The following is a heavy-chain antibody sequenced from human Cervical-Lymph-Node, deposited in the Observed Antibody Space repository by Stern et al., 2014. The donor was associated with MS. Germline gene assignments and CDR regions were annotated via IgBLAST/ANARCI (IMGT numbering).Heavy chain of an antibody. CDR2: ISSYNGRP. V-gene: IGHV1-18*01. D-gene: IGHD1-14*01. CDR1: GYAFTSNS. CDR3: AVDRTRGEDAVDI. J-gene: IGHJ3*02. Sequence: QLVQSGTEVKKPGASVKVSCKAFGYAFTSNSINWVRQAPGKGLEWMGWISSYNGRPNYAKNFQGRVTMTMDTSTTTVSLELRSLRSDDTAVYYCAVDRTRGEDAVDIWGQGTMVIVSS.